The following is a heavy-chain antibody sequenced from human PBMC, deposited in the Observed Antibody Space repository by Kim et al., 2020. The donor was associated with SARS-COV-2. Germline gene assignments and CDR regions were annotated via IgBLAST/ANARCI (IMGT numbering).Heavy chain of an antibody. J-gene: IGHJ4*02. D-gene: IGHD6-13*01. V-gene: IGHV3-33*05. CDR2: ISYDGSNK. CDR1: GFTFSSYG. Sequence: GGSLRLSCAASGFTFSSYGMHWVRQAPGKGLEWVAVISYDGSNKYYADSVKGRFTISRDNSKNTLYLQMNSLRAEDTAVYYCARNPIAAAGTFDYWGQGTLVTVSS. CDR3: ARNPIAAAGTFDY.